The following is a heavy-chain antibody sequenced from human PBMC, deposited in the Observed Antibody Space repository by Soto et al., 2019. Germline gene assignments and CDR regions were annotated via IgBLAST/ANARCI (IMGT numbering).Heavy chain of an antibody. J-gene: IGHJ4*02. CDR3: ARRVRGFGEPTNFDY. CDR1: GNSFTSYW. CDR2: IDPSDSYT. D-gene: IGHD3-10*01. Sequence: GESLKISCKGSGNSFTSYWISWVRQMPGKGLEWMGRIDPSDSYTNYSPSFQGHVTISADKSISTAYLQWSSLKASDTAMYYCARRVRGFGEPTNFDYWGQGTLVTVSS. V-gene: IGHV5-10-1*01.